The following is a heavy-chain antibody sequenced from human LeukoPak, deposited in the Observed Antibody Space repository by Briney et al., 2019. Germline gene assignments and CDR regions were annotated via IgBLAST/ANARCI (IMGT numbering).Heavy chain of an antibody. V-gene: IGHV3-53*04. CDR1: GFTVSSNY. J-gene: IGHJ4*02. CDR2: IYSGGST. D-gene: IGHD3-3*01. Sequence: GGSLRLSCAASGFTVSSNYMGWVRQAPGRGLGWVSFIYSGGSTYYAVSVKGRFTLSSHNSKNTRYLQMNSLRAEDTAVYYCARVIPLRSYDLDYWGQGTLVTVSS. CDR3: ARVIPLRSYDLDY.